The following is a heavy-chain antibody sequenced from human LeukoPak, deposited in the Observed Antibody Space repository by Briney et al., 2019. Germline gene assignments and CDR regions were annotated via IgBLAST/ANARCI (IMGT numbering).Heavy chain of an antibody. D-gene: IGHD3/OR15-3a*01. Sequence: SETLSLTCTVSGGSISSYYWSWIRQPPGKGLEWIGYIYYTGSTNYNPSLKSRITISVDTSKNQFSLILSSVTVADTAVYYCARVLDWDDALDIWGQGTMVTVSS. CDR2: IYYTGST. CDR3: ARVLDWDDALDI. V-gene: IGHV4-59*01. J-gene: IGHJ3*02. CDR1: GGSISSYY.